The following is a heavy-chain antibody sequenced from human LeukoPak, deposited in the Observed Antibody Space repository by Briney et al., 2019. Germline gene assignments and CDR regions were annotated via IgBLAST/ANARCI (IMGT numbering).Heavy chain of an antibody. J-gene: IGHJ4*02. CDR1: GFTFDDYA. CDR3: AKDSSGWSFDY. Sequence: GGSLRLSCAASGFTFDDYAMHWVRQAPGKGLEWVSGISWNSGSIGYADSVKGRFTISRDNAKNSLYLQMNSLRAEDTAVYYCAKDSSGWSFDYWGQGTLVTVSS. D-gene: IGHD6-19*01. V-gene: IGHV3-9*01. CDR2: ISWNSGSI.